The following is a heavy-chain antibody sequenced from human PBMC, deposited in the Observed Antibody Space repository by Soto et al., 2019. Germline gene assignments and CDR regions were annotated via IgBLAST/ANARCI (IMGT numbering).Heavy chain of an antibody. J-gene: IGHJ6*02. Sequence: EVQLVESGGGLVKPGGSLRLSCAASGFTFSSYSMNWVRQAPGKGLEWVSSISSSSSYIYYADSVKGRFTISRDNAKNSLYLQMNSLRAEDTAVYYCARDGDSSSWYNIGRDGMDVWGQGTTVTVS. CDR3: ARDGDSSSWYNIGRDGMDV. D-gene: IGHD6-13*01. CDR2: ISSSSSYI. CDR1: GFTFSSYS. V-gene: IGHV3-21*01.